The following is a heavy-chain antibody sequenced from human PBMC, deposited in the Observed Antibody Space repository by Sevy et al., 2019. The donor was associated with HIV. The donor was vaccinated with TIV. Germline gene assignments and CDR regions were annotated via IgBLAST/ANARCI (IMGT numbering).Heavy chain of an antibody. CDR2: INHSGST. Sequence: SETLSLTCAVCGGSFSNDDWSWIRQPPGKGLEWIGEINHSGSTNYNPSLKSRVTISIDTSKNQFSLKLTSVTAADTAVYYCARWRGTRVTMMVVVTTGYFVNWGQGALVTVSS. D-gene: IGHD3-22*01. V-gene: IGHV4-34*01. CDR1: GGSFSNDD. J-gene: IGHJ4*02. CDR3: ARWRGTRVTMMVVVTTGYFVN.